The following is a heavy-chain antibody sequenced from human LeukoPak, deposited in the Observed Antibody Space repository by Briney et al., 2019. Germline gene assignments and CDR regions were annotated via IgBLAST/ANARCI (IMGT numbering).Heavy chain of an antibody. CDR3: AREAGIAAAIVWFDP. Sequence: SETLSLTCTVSGGSIRSSYYYWGWIRQLPGKGLEWIGEINHSGSTNYNPSLKSRVTISVDTSKNQFSLKLSSVTAADTAVYHCAREAGIAAAIVWFDPWGQGTLVTVSS. D-gene: IGHD6-13*01. V-gene: IGHV4-39*07. CDR1: GGSIRSSYYY. J-gene: IGHJ5*02. CDR2: INHSGST.